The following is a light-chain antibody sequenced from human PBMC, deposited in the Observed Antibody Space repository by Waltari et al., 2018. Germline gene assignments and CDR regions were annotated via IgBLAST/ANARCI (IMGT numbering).Light chain of an antibody. CDR1: QSVGSS. Sequence: EIVLTQSPATLSLSPGERATLSCRASQSVGSSLAWYQQKPGQAPRLLIYDASKRATGTPARFSGSGSGTDFSLSISSLEPEDFGVYYCQQRSNWPPIFTFGPGTKVDIK. CDR3: QQRSNWPPIFT. V-gene: IGKV3-11*01. J-gene: IGKJ3*01. CDR2: DAS.